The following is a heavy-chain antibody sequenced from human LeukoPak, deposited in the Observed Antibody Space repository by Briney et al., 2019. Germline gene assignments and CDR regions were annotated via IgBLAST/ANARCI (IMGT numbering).Heavy chain of an antibody. CDR3: ARRTRGSSGGYVDY. V-gene: IGHV3-21*04. D-gene: IGHD1-26*01. CDR2: ISSSSSYI. Sequence: GGSLRLSCAASGFTFSSYSMNWVRQAPGKGLEWVSSISSSSSYIYYADSVKGRFTISRDNSKNTLHVQMKSLRAEDTAVYYCARRTRGSSGGYVDYWGQGTLVTVSS. CDR1: GFTFSSYS. J-gene: IGHJ4*02.